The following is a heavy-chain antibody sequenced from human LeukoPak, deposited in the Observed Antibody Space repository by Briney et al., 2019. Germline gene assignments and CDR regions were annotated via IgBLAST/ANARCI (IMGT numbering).Heavy chain of an antibody. V-gene: IGHV1-2*02. D-gene: IGHD1-26*01. CDR2: INPNSGGT. J-gene: IGHJ3*02. CDR3: ARGGSGSYYYAFDI. CDR1: GYTFTGYY. Sequence: GASVKVSCKASGYTFTGYYMHWVRQAPGQGLEWMGWINPNSGGTNYVQKFQGRVTMTRDTSISTAYMELSRLTSDGTAVYYCARGGSGSYYYAFDIWGQGTMVTVSS.